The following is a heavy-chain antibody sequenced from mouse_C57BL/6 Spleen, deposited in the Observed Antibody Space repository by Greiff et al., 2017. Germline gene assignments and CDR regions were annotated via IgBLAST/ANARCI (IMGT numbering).Heavy chain of an antibody. CDR2: IYPGDGDT. J-gene: IGHJ3*01. CDR3: AREGTGAY. Sequence: VQLQQSGPELVKPGASVKISCKASGYAFSSSWMNWVKQRPGKGLEWIGRIYPGDGDTNYNGKFKGKATLTADKSSSTAYMQLSSLTSEDSAVYFCAREGTGAYWGQGTLVTVSA. CDR1: GYAFSSSW. D-gene: IGHD3-3*01. V-gene: IGHV1-82*01.